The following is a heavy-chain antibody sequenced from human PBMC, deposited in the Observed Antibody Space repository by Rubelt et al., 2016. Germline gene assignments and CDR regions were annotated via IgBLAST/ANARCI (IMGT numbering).Heavy chain of an antibody. V-gene: IGHV3-7*01. CDR3: ARDPGGYDY. CDR1: GFTFSRSW. D-gene: IGHD3-10*01. J-gene: IGHJ4*02. Sequence: EVQLVESGGGLVQPGGSLRLSCEVSGFTFSRSWMAWVRQTPGKGLEWVANIKNDGSEMYYADSVRGRFTISRDNAKNSLYLQMNSLRPEDTAVYYCARDPGGYDYWGQGTLVTVSS. CDR2: IKNDGSEM.